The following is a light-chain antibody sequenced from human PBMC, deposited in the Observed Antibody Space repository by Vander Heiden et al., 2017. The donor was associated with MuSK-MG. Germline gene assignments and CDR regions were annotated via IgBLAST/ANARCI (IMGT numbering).Light chain of an antibody. CDR1: SSDIADFIF. CDR2: DVS. CDR3: SSYTKSLSYV. Sequence: QPALTQPASVSGSPGQSITISCTGTSSDIADFIFVSWYQQHPGKAPKLVIFDVSYRPPEISSRFSGSRSGNTAFLTIAGLQAEDDANYYCSSYTKSLSYVFGPGTKVTVL. V-gene: IGLV2-14*03. J-gene: IGLJ1*01.